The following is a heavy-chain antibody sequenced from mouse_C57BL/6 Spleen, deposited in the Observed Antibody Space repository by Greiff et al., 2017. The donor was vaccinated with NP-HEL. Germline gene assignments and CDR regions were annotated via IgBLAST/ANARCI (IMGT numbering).Heavy chain of an antibody. CDR3: AREGLLGDY. J-gene: IGHJ4*01. CDR2: ISYDGSN. Sequence: EVQVVESGPGLVKPSQSLSLTCSVTGYSITSGYYWNWIRQFPGNKLEWMGYISYDGSNNYNPSLKNRISITRDTSKNQFFLKLNSVTTEDTATYYCAREGLLGDYWGQGTSVTVSS. V-gene: IGHV3-6*01. CDR1: GYSITSGYY. D-gene: IGHD3-1*01.